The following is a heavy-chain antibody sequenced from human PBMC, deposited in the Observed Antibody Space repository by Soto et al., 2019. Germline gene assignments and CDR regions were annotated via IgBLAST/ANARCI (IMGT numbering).Heavy chain of an antibody. J-gene: IGHJ4*02. Sequence: GGSLRVSCAASGFIFKMYLMHWVRQSPGKGLVWISRIYNDGTYSDYADSVRGRFTISRDNVNDTLYLQMNNLRAEDSGLYYCTRGPRPISTGTGAYWGQGTQVNVSS. D-gene: IGHD3-10*01. CDR1: GFIFKMYL. CDR2: IYNDGTYS. CDR3: TRGPRPISTGTGAY. V-gene: IGHV3-74*01.